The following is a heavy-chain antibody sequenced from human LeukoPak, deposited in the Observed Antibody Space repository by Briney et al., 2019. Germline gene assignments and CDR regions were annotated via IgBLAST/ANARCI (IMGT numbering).Heavy chain of an antibody. D-gene: IGHD6-25*01. CDR1: GVSISRSTYY. CDR3: ARSSGTGTFSY. V-gene: IGHV4-39*02. CDR2: VYYGRSP. Sequence: SETLSLTCTVSGVSISRSTYYWAWIRQPPGKGLEWIGSVYYGRSPYFNPSLESRATISVDTSKNHFPLKMSSVTAADTAVYYCARSSGTGTFSYWGQGTLVTVSS. J-gene: IGHJ4*02.